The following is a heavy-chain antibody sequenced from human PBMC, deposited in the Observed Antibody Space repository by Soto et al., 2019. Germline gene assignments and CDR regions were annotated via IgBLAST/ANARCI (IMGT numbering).Heavy chain of an antibody. CDR3: ARATQYYFDTSGYPTGPHFAFDI. J-gene: IGHJ3*02. Sequence: ASVKVSCKASGYTFTGYYMHWVRQAPGQGLEWMGWINPNSRGTNYAQKFQGWVTMTRDTSISTAYMELSRLRSDDTAVYYCARATQYYFDTSGYPTGPHFAFDIWGHGTLVTASS. CDR2: INPNSRGT. V-gene: IGHV1-2*04. CDR1: GYTFTGYY. D-gene: IGHD3-22*01.